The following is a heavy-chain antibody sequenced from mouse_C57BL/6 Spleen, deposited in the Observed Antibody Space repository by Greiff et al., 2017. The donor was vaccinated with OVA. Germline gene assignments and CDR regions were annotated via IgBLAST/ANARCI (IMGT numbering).Heavy chain of an antibody. J-gene: IGHJ1*03. CDR1: GFTFTDYY. D-gene: IGHD4-1*02. CDR3: ARSTGTYWYFDV. V-gene: IGHV7-3*01. CDR2: IRNKANGYTT. Sequence: EVQLVESGGGLVQPGGSLSLSCAASGFTFTDYYMSWVRQPPGKALEWLGFIRNKANGYTTEYSASVKGRFTISRDNSQSILYLQMNALGAEDSATYYCARSTGTYWYFDVWGTGTTVTVSS.